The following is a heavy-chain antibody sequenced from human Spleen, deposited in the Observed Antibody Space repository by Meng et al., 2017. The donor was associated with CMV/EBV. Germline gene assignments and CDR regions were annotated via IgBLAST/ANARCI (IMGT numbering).Heavy chain of an antibody. CDR3: ARSLLWFGELF. D-gene: IGHD3-10*01. CDR2: INAGNGNT. Sequence: SCKASGYTCTSYAMHWVRQAPGKRLEWMGWINAGNGNTKDSQKFQGRVTITRDTSASTAYMELSSLRSEDTAVYYCARSLLWFGELFWGQGTLVTVSS. J-gene: IGHJ4*02. CDR1: GYTCTSYA. V-gene: IGHV1-3*01.